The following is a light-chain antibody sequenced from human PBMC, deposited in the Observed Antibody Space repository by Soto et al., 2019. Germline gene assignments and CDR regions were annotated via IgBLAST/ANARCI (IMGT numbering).Light chain of an antibody. V-gene: IGKV3-20*01. Sequence: EIVMTQSPATLSVSPGDRATLSCRVSQRISYNLAWYQQKPGQAPSLLIYGVSTRATGIPDRFSGSGSGTDFTLTISRLEPEDFAVYYCQQYGSSGTFGQGTKVDIK. CDR3: QQYGSSGT. J-gene: IGKJ1*01. CDR1: QRISYN. CDR2: GVS.